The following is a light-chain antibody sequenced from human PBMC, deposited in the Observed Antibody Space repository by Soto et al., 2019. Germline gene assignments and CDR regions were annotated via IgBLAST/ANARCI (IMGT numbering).Light chain of an antibody. V-gene: IGLV2-8*01. Sequence: QSVLTQPPSASGSPGQSVTISCTGTSSDVGGYSSVSWYQQHPGKAPKLIIYEVSKRPSGVPDRFSGSESGNTASLTVSGLQADDEADYYCSSYAGSNNPPYVFGTGTKVTVL. J-gene: IGLJ1*01. CDR3: SSYAGSNNPPYV. CDR1: SSDVGGYSS. CDR2: EVS.